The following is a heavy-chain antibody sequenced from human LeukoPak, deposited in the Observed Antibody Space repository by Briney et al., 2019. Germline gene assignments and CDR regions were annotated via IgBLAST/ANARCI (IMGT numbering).Heavy chain of an antibody. CDR1: GFTFDDYT. CDR2: ISWDGSST. CDR3: AKGTVVVTGPLDY. Sequence: PGGSLRLSCAASGFTFDDYTMHWVRHAPGKGLEWVSLISWDGSSTYYADSVKGRFTISRDNSKTSLYLQMNSLRTEDTALYYCAKGTVVVTGPLDYWGQGTLVTVSS. V-gene: IGHV3-43*01. D-gene: IGHD3-22*01. J-gene: IGHJ4*02.